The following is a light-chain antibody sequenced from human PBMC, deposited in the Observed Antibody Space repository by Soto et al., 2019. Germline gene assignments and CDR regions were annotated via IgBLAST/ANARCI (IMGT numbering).Light chain of an antibody. CDR2: AAS. CDR1: QGLXDH. CDR3: QQHYNTPLT. V-gene: IGKV1-39*01. J-gene: IGKJ1*01. Sequence: DIRVTHSASTLSASVGDRVTITCRASQGLXDHFNWYQQKPGKAPTLLXYAASNLHSGVPSRLSGGGSGTHFTLTISSLQPEYFATYYCQQHYNTPLTFGQGTKVDI.